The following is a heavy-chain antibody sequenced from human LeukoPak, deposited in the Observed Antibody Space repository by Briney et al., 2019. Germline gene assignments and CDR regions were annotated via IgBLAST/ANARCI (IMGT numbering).Heavy chain of an antibody. V-gene: IGHV3-23*01. Sequence: PGGSLRLSCAASGFTFSSYAMSWVRQAPGKGLEWVSAISGSGASTYYADSVKGRFTISRDNSKNTLYLQLNSLRAEDTAVYYCAKDHSGSYYGYYFDYWGQGTLVTVSS. CDR1: GFTFSSYA. D-gene: IGHD1-26*01. J-gene: IGHJ4*02. CDR3: AKDHSGSYYGYYFDY. CDR2: ISGSGAST.